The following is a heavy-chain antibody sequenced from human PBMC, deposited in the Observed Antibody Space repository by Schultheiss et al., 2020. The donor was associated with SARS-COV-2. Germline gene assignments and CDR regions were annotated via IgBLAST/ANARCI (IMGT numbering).Heavy chain of an antibody. CDR1: GGSFSGYY. CDR2: IIHSGST. J-gene: IGHJ6*02. D-gene: IGHD5-24*01. Sequence: SQTLSLTCAVYGGSFSGYYWSWIRQPPGKGLEWIGEIIHSGSTNYNPSLKSRVTISVDTSKNQFSLKVSSVTAADTAVYYCARDARYGFRGRSERGMDVWGQGTTVTVSS. CDR3: ARDARYGFRGRSERGMDV. V-gene: IGHV4-34*12.